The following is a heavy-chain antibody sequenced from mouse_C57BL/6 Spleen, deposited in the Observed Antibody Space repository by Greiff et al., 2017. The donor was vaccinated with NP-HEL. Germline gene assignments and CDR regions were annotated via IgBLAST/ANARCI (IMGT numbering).Heavy chain of an antibody. Sequence: DVHLVESGGGLVKPGGSLKLSCAASGFTFSSYAMSWVRQTPEKRLEWVATISDGGSYTYYPDNVKGRFTISRDNAKNNLYLQMSHLKSEDTAMYYCARYYDYDRTFRAMDYWGQGPSVTVSS. CDR3: ARYYDYDRTFRAMDY. J-gene: IGHJ4*01. CDR2: ISDGGSYT. CDR1: GFTFSSYA. V-gene: IGHV5-4*01. D-gene: IGHD2-4*01.